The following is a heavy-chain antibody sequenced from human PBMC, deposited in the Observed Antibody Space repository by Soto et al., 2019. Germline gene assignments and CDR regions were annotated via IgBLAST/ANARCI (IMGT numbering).Heavy chain of an antibody. V-gene: IGHV3-30*03. CDR3: ASRIAVAGVDY. D-gene: IGHD6-19*01. CDR1: GFTFSSYG. Sequence: QVQLVESGGGVVQPGRSLRLSCAASGFTFSSYGMHWVRQAPGKGLEWVAVISYDGSNKYYADSVKGRFTISRDNSKNTLYLQMNSLRAEDTAVYYCASRIAVAGVDYWGQGTLVTVSS. J-gene: IGHJ4*02. CDR2: ISYDGSNK.